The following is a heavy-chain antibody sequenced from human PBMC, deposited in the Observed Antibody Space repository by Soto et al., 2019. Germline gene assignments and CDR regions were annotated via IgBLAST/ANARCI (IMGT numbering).Heavy chain of an antibody. CDR3: ARGTVRSYDFWSGYYNPAPFDY. D-gene: IGHD3-3*01. Sequence: QVQLPQWGAGLLKPSETLSLTCAVYGGSFSGYYWSWIRQPPGKGLEWIGEINHSGSTNYNPSLKSRVTISVDTSKNQFSLKLSSVTAADTAVYYCARGTVRSYDFWSGYYNPAPFDYWGQGTLVTVSS. CDR1: GGSFSGYY. V-gene: IGHV4-34*01. CDR2: INHSGST. J-gene: IGHJ4*02.